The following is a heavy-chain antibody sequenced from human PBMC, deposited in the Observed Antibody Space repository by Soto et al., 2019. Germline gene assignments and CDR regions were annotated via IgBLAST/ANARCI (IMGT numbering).Heavy chain of an antibody. CDR2: IWYDGSNK. V-gene: IGHV3-33*01. CDR3: ARAGHDSSGYYLTFDY. CDR1: GFTFSSYG. Sequence: GGSLRLSCAASGFTFSSYGMHWVRQAPGKGLEWVAVIWYDGSNKYYADSVKGRFTISRDNSKNTLYLQMNSLRAEDTAVYYCARAGHDSSGYYLTFDYWGQGTLVTVSS. D-gene: IGHD3-22*01. J-gene: IGHJ4*02.